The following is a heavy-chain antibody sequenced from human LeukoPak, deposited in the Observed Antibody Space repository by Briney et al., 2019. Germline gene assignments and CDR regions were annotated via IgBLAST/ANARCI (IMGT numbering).Heavy chain of an antibody. CDR2: INHSGST. V-gene: IGHV4-34*01. CDR3: ARRGYDFWSGYPVDY. D-gene: IGHD3-3*01. CDR1: GFTFSNAW. Sequence: GSLRLSCAASGFTFSNAWMSWIRQPPGKGLEWIGEINHSGSTNYNPSLKSRVTISVDTSKNQFSLRLSSVTAADTAVYYCARRGYDFWSGYPVDYWGQGTLVTVSS. J-gene: IGHJ4*02.